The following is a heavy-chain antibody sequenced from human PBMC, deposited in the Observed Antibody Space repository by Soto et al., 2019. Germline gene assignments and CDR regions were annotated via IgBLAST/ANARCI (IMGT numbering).Heavy chain of an antibody. CDR1: GFIFDDYA. CDR3: AKQTSGAEVWIMDV. V-gene: IGHV3-9*03. Sequence: EVKLVESGGGLVQPGRSLRLSCATSGFIFDDYAMHWVRQAPGKGLEWVSGLSWNSGVINYADSVKGRFTTSRDNAKNSLYLQRSSLSSADMATYFCAKQTSGAEVWIMDVWGKWTTVIVSS. J-gene: IGHJ6*03. D-gene: IGHD5-12*01. CDR2: LSWNSGVI.